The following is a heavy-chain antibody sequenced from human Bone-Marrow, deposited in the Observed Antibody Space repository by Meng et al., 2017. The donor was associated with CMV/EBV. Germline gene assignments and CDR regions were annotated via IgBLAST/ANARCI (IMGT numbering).Heavy chain of an antibody. CDR1: GGTFSSYT. Sequence: SVKVSCKASGGTFSSYTISWVRQAPGQGLEWMGRIIPILGIANYAQKFQGRVTITADKSTSTAYMELSSLRSEDTAVYYCARWKPKPHCSSTSCYFDYWGQGTLVTVSS. J-gene: IGHJ4*02. CDR3: ARWKPKPHCSSTSCYFDY. V-gene: IGHV1-69*02. CDR2: IIPILGIA. D-gene: IGHD2-2*01.